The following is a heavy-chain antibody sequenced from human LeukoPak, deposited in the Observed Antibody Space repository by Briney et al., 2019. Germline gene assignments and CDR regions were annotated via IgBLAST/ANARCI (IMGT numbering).Heavy chain of an antibody. Sequence: SETLSLTCTVSGGSISNKNFYWGWNRQPPGKGLEWVGSIYFTGSTYYHPSLESRVTISVDTSKNQFSLKVSSVTAADTAVYHCAKSRGRGSFDPWGQGTLVIVSS. CDR3: AKSRGRGSFDP. J-gene: IGHJ5*02. V-gene: IGHV4-39*01. CDR1: GGSISNKNFY. D-gene: IGHD5-24*01. CDR2: IYFTGST.